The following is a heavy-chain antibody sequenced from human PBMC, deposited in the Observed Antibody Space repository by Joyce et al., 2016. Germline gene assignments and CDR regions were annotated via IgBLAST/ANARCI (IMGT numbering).Heavy chain of an antibody. J-gene: IGHJ4*02. CDR3: VRELPNCSGDCLAA. CDR2: ISNEGSDT. Sequence: EVQLVESGGGLVQPGRSMRFSCAAPGFTFSGYGMHWLRQAPGKGLDGVSRISNEGSDTGYAGSVKGRFTIFRYNANNTLVVQINSLRAEDTAVYYCVRELPNCSGDCLAARGQGTLVTISS. CDR1: GFTFSGYG. D-gene: IGHD2-21*01. V-gene: IGHV3-74*01.